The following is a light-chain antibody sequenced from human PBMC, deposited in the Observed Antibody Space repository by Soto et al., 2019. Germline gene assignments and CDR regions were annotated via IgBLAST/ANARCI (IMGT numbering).Light chain of an antibody. CDR3: PSYTSIXTYV. V-gene: IGLV2-14*01. CDR1: SSDVCGYNH. Sequence: QSVLSQPASVSESPGQSITISCAGTSSDVCGYNHFSWYQQHADKSPKLLIHEVSNRPSGVSNRFSGSKSGNTASLTISGLQAEDEADYYCPSYTSIXTYVLGTGTKVXV. CDR2: EVS. J-gene: IGLJ1*01.